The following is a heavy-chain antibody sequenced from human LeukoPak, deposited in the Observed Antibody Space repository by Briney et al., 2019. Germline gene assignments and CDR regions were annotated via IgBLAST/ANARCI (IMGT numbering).Heavy chain of an antibody. CDR2: IDPSDSYT. V-gene: IGHV5-10-1*01. Sequence: PGESPRISCKGSGYSFTNYWINWVRQMPGKGLEWMGRIDPSDSYTNYSPSFQGHVTISADKSISTAYPQWSSLKASDTAMYYCATVSSMVRGVPFDYWGQGTLVTVSS. CDR3: ATVSSMVRGVPFDY. J-gene: IGHJ4*02. D-gene: IGHD3-10*01. CDR1: GYSFTNYW.